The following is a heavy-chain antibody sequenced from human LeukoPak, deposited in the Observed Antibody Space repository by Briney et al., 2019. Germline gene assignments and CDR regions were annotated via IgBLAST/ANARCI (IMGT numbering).Heavy chain of an antibody. CDR1: GFPFSGYS. V-gene: IGHV3-48*04. J-gene: IGHJ3*02. CDR2: ISGSSSII. CDR3: ARGAMGVAFDI. Sequence: PGGSLRLSCAASGFPFSGYSMNWVRQAPGKGLEWVSYISGSSSIIYYADSVKGRFTISRDNAKNSLYLQMNSLRAEDTAVYYCARGAMGVAFDIWGQGTMVTVSS. D-gene: IGHD2-8*01.